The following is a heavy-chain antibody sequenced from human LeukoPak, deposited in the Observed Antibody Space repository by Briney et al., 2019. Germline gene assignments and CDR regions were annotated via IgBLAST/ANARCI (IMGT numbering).Heavy chain of an antibody. V-gene: IGHV3-23*01. CDR3: AKETGSGSYSLDFFDY. CDR1: GFTFSSYA. J-gene: IGHJ4*02. D-gene: IGHD3-10*01. CDR2: ISGSGGST. Sequence: GGSLRLSCAASGFTFSSYAMSWVRQAPGKGLEWVSAISGSGGSTYYADSVKGRFTISRDNSKNTLYLQMNSLRAEDTAVYYCAKETGSGSYSLDFFDYWGQGTLVTVSS.